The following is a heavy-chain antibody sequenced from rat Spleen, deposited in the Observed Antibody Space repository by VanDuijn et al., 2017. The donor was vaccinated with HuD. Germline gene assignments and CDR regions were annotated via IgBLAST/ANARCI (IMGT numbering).Heavy chain of an antibody. CDR1: DYSITSSYG. Sequence: VRLQESGPGLVKPSQSLSLTCSVTDYSITSSYGWSWIRKFPGNRLEWMGAIWSGRNTDYNSALKSRLSISRDTSKSQVFLKMKSLQTEDTATYYCARGQLGDYWGQGVMVTVSS. D-gene: IGHD5-1*01. V-gene: IGHV2-4*01. CDR2: IWSGRNT. J-gene: IGHJ2*01. CDR3: ARGQLGDY.